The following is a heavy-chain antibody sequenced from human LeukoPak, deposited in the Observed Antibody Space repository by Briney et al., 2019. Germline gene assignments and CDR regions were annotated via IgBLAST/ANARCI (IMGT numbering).Heavy chain of an antibody. CDR2: ISPTGTDR. Sequence: PGGSLRLSCAASGFTFSSCGFNWVRQAPGKGLEWVSSISPTGTDRYYADSVRGRFTISRDNAKNSKYLQMDSLRDEDTAVYYCATETIGRHYDYWGQGTLLTVSS. CDR1: GFTFSSCG. V-gene: IGHV3-21*01. J-gene: IGHJ4*02. D-gene: IGHD1-14*01. CDR3: ATETIGRHYDY.